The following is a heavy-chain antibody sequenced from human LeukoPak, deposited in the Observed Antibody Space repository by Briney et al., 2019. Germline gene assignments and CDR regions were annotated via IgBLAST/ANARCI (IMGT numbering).Heavy chain of an antibody. J-gene: IGHJ4*02. D-gene: IGHD1-7*01. CDR3: AKFHITGTTPSYFDY. Sequence: GRSLRLSCAASGFTFSSYGMHWVRQAPGKGLEWVAVISYDGSNKYYADSVKGRFTISRDNSQNTLYLQMNSLKTEDTAVYYCAKFHITGTTPSYFDYWGQGTLVTVSS. CDR1: GFTFSSYG. CDR2: ISYDGSNK. V-gene: IGHV3-30*18.